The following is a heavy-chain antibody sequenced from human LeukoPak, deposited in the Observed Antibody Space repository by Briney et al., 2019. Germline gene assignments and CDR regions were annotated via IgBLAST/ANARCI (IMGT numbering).Heavy chain of an antibody. CDR2: IYYSGST. V-gene: IGHV4-59*01. CDR1: GGSISSYY. CDR3: ARGTAVAGTDY. J-gene: IGHJ4*02. Sequence: SETLSLTCTVSGGSISSYYWSWVRQPPGKGLEWIGYIYYSGSTNYNPSLKSRLTISVDTSKNQFSLKLSSVTAADTAVYYCARGTAVAGTDYWGQGTLVTVSS. D-gene: IGHD6-19*01.